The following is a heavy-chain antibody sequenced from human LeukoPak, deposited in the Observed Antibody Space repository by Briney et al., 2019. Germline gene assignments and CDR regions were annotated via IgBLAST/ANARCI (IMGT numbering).Heavy chain of an antibody. CDR2: IYTSGST. CDR1: GGSISSYY. J-gene: IGHJ4*02. D-gene: IGHD3-10*01. V-gene: IGHV4-4*07. CDR3: ARSMVRGVIRGYGFDY. Sequence: SETLSLTCTVSGGSISSYYWSWIRQPAGKGLEWIGRIYTSGSTNYNPSLKSRVTISVDTSKNQFSLKLSSVTAADTAVYYCARSMVRGVIRGYGFDYWGQGTLVTVSS.